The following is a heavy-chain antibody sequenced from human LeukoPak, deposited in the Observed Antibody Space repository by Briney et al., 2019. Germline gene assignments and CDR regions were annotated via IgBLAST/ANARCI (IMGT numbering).Heavy chain of an antibody. CDR3: ARLALQEVGATQTYYLDY. J-gene: IGHJ4*02. D-gene: IGHD1-26*01. V-gene: IGHV4-39*07. CDR1: GGSISSSSYY. Sequence: PSETLSLTCTVSGGSISSSSYYWGWIRQPPGKGLEWIGSIYYSGSTYYNPSLKNRVTISVDTSKNQFSLKLSSVTAADTAVYYCARLALQEVGATQTYYLDYWGQGTLVTVSS. CDR2: IYYSGST.